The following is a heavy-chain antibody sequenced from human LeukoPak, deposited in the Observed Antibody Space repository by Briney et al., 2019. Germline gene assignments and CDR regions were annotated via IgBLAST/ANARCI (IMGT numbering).Heavy chain of an antibody. CDR3: AKAPVFGWQWLVIWYFDL. V-gene: IGHV3-13*01. CDR2: IGTAGDT. Sequence: PWGSLRLSCAASGFTFSSYDMHWVRHATGKGLEWVSAIGTAGDTYYPGSVEGQFTISRENAKNSLYLQMNSLRAEDAAVYYCAKAPVFGWQWLVIWYFDLWGRGTLVTVSS. J-gene: IGHJ2*01. CDR1: GFTFSSYD. D-gene: IGHD6-19*01.